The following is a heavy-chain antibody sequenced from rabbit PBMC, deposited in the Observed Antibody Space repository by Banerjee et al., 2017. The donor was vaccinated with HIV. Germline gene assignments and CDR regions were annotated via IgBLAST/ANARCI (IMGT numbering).Heavy chain of an antibody. Sequence: QEQLEESGGDLVKPEGSLTLTCTASGFSFSNGYVMCWVRQAPGKGLEWIACINTSSGNTVYANWAKGRFTISKTSSTTVTLQMPSLTAADTATYFCARVAWYPFALDLWGQGTLVTVS. CDR2: INTSSGNT. CDR1: GFSFSNGYV. V-gene: IGHV1S45*01. CDR3: ARVAWYPFALDL. J-gene: IGHJ3*01. D-gene: IGHD7-1*01.